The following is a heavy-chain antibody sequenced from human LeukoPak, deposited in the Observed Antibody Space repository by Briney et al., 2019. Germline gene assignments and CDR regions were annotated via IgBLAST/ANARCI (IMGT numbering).Heavy chain of an antibody. CDR3: ARQIGYCSSGTCYFDF. J-gene: IGHJ4*02. CDR2: ISSSGSDT. D-gene: IGHD2-15*01. V-gene: IGHV3-23*01. CDR1: GFTFSSYA. Sequence: GGSLRLSCAASGFTFSSYAMSWVRQAPGKGLEWVSAISSSGSDTYHADSVKGRFTISRDKSKNTLYLQMNSLRAEDTAVYYCARQIGYCSSGTCYFDFWGQGSLVTVSS.